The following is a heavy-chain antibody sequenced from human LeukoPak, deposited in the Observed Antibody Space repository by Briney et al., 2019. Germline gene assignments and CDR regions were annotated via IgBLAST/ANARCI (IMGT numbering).Heavy chain of an antibody. J-gene: IGHJ6*02. V-gene: IGHV3-74*01. Sequence: PGGSLRLSFAASGFSFSSYWMHWVRQAPGKGLVWVSRINSDGSSTNYADSVKGRFTISRDNAKNTLYLQMNSLRAEDTAVYYCARDRLDGSSWYIYYYNGMDVWGQGTTVTVSS. CDR2: INSDGSST. CDR1: GFSFSSYW. CDR3: ARDRLDGSSWYIYYYNGMDV. D-gene: IGHD6-13*01.